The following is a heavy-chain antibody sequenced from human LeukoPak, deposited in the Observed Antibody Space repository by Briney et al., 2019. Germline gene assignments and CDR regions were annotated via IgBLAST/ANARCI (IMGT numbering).Heavy chain of an antibody. CDR1: GGSISSSDYY. Sequence: PSETLSLTCTVSGGSISSSDYYWGWIRQPPGRGLEWIGSSYYSGSTHYNPSLKSRVTISVDTSQNQFSLKLSSVTAADTAVYYCARTRYYDFWSGYYGPKDKDYVHYFDYWGQGTLVTVSS. CDR2: SYYSGST. D-gene: IGHD3-3*01. V-gene: IGHV4-39*07. J-gene: IGHJ4*02. CDR3: ARTRYYDFWSGYYGPKDKDYVHYFDY.